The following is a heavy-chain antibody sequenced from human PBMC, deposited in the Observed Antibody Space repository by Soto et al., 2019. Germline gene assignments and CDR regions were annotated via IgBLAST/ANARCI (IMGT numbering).Heavy chain of an antibody. CDR3: ARDYTYYYDSSGYSAPTRFDY. CDR1: GFTFSSYS. Sequence: EVQLVESGGGLVKPGGSLRLSCAASGFTFSSYSMNWVRQAPGKGLEWVSSISSSSSYIYYADSVKGRFTISRDNAKNSLYLQMNSLRAEDTAVYYCARDYTYYYDSSGYSAPTRFDYWGQGTLVTVSS. D-gene: IGHD3-22*01. V-gene: IGHV3-21*01. CDR2: ISSSSSYI. J-gene: IGHJ4*02.